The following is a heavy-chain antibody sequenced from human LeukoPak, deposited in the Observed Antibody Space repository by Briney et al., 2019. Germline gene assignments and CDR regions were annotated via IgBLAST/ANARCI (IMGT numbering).Heavy chain of an antibody. Sequence: GESLKISCKGSGYSFTTHWIGWVRQMPGKGLEWMGIIYPDDSNTRYSPSFQGQVTISADKSISTAYLQWSSLKASDTAMYYCARRNDYWSGHYFDYWGQGTLVTVSS. V-gene: IGHV5-51*01. CDR3: ARRNDYWSGHYFDY. D-gene: IGHD3-3*01. CDR1: GYSFTTHW. J-gene: IGHJ4*02. CDR2: IYPDDSNT.